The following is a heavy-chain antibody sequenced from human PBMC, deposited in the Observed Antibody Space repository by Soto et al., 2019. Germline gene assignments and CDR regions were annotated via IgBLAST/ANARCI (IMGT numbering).Heavy chain of an antibody. J-gene: IGHJ4*02. CDR3: AREIERLLGC. CDR2: VSYDGRSK. D-gene: IGHD3-3*01. Sequence: QVQLVESGGGVVQPGRSLRLSCAASGFSFSSYAMHWVRQAPGKGLEWVAVVSYDGRSKYYTDSVKGRFTISRDNPKNTLYLQMNSLRAEDTAVYYCAREIERLLGCWGQGTLVTVSS. V-gene: IGHV3-30*04. CDR1: GFSFSSYA.